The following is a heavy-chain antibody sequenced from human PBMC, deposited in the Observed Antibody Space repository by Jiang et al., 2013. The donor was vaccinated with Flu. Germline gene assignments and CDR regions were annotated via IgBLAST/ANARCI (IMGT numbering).Heavy chain of an antibody. J-gene: IGHJ6*03. V-gene: IGHV1-69*01. CDR1: GGTLRKYV. Sequence: GGTLRKYVITWVRQAPGQGLEWMGGITPSFGTTHYAQKFQGRVTITADASTYTAYLEVSSLRSEDTAVYYCARGVLPATSWEMYNYYMDVWGKGTTVTVSS. CDR2: ITPSFGTT. CDR3: ARGVLPATSWEMYNYYMDV. D-gene: IGHD5-24*01.